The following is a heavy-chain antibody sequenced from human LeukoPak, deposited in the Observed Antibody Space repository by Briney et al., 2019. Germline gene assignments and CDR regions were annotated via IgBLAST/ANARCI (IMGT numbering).Heavy chain of an antibody. Sequence: GGSLRLSCAASGFTFSSFAMNWVRQAPGKGLEWVSYISSSSSTMYYADSVKGRFTISRDNAENSLYLQMNSLRDEDTAVYYCVIDRSAPDYWGQGTLVTVSS. CDR1: GFTFSSFA. V-gene: IGHV3-48*02. CDR3: VIDRSAPDY. CDR2: ISSSSSTM. J-gene: IGHJ4*02.